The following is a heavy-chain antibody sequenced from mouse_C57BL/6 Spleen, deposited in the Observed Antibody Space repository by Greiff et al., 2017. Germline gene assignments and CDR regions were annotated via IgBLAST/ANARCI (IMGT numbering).Heavy chain of an antibody. CDR2: FYPGSGSI. Sequence: QVQLKQSGAELVKPGASVKLSCKASGYTFPEYTIHWVKQRSGQGLEWIGWFYPGSGSIKYNEQFKDKATLTADKSSSTVYMELSRLTSEDSAVYCVARHEERAGLGLFDYWGQGTTLTVSS. V-gene: IGHV1-62-2*01. D-gene: IGHD3-1*01. CDR3: ARHEERAGLGLFDY. CDR1: GYTFPEYT. J-gene: IGHJ2*01.